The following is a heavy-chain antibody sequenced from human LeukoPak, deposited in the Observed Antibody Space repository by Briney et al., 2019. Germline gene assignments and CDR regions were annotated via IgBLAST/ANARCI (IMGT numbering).Heavy chain of an antibody. V-gene: IGHV3-23*01. Sequence: GGSLRLSCAASGFTFSSYAMSWVRQAPGKGLEWVSTISSSGVSTDYADSVKGRFTISRDNFKNTLYLQMNSLRAEDTAVYYCAKYCGGDCSRRWFDPWGQGTLVTVSS. CDR2: ISSSGVST. CDR3: AKYCGGDCSRRWFDP. CDR1: GFTFSSYA. J-gene: IGHJ5*02. D-gene: IGHD2-21*02.